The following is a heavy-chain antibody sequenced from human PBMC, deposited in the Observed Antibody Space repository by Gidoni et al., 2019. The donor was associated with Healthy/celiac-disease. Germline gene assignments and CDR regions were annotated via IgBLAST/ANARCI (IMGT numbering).Heavy chain of an antibody. Sequence: EVQLVESGGGLVKPGGSLRLSCAASGFTFSSYSINWVRQAPGKGLEWVSSICSSSSYIYYADSVKGRFTISRDNAKNSLYLQMNILRAEDTAVYYCARDAITIFGVIINGLDYWGQGTLVTVSS. D-gene: IGHD3-3*01. CDR2: ICSSSSYI. V-gene: IGHV3-21*01. CDR3: ARDAITIFGVIINGLDY. J-gene: IGHJ4*02. CDR1: GFTFSSYS.